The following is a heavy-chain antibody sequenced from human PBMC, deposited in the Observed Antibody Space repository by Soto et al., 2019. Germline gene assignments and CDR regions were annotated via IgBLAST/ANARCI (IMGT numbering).Heavy chain of an antibody. CDR1: GFTFSSYS. V-gene: IGHV3-48*02. D-gene: IGHD6-13*01. J-gene: IGHJ4*02. CDR3: AREIALDSWYQPLDY. CDR2: ISSSSSTI. Sequence: GESLKISCAASGFTFSSYSMNWVRQAPGKGLEWVSYISSSSSTIYYADSVKGRFTISRENAKNSLYLQMNSLRDEDTAVYYCAREIALDSWYQPLDYWGQGTLVTVSS.